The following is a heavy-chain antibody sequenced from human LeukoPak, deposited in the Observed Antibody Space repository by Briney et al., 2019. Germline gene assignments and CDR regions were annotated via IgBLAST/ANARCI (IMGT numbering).Heavy chain of an antibody. V-gene: IGHV3-7*01. D-gene: IGHD1-26*01. Sequence: PGGSLRLSCAASGFTFSNCWMSWVCQAPGKGLEWVANIQQEGSETYYVDSVKGRFTISRDNAKNSLYLQMNSLRAEDTAVYYCARDKVVGATYFDFWGHGTLVTVST. CDR3: ARDKVVGATYFDF. CDR1: GFTFSNCW. CDR2: IQQEGSET. J-gene: IGHJ4*01.